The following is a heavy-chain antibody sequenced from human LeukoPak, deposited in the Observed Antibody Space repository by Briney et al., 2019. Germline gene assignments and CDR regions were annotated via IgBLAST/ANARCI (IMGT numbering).Heavy chain of an antibody. V-gene: IGHV3-74*01. J-gene: IGHJ6*02. CDR3: ARAPGYYYNGMDV. CDR1: GFHHRTYW. Sequence: PGGPLRLSCSVTGFHHRTYWIHWVRHSPPRGVPWVARINGEGSRISYADSVRGRFTISRDNAKNTAYLQMNSLRAEDTALYYCARAPGYYYNGMDVWGQGTTVVVSS. CDR2: INGEGSRI.